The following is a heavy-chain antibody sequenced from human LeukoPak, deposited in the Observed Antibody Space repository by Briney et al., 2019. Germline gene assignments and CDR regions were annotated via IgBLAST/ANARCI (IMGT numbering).Heavy chain of an antibody. Sequence: ASVKVSCKASGYTFTCYDINWVRQATGQGLEWMGWMNPNSGNTGYAQKFQGRVTITRNTSISTAYMELSSLRSEDTAVYYCARGRVDFWSGRSFNWFDPWGQGTLVTVSS. J-gene: IGHJ5*02. D-gene: IGHD3-3*01. CDR1: GYTFTCYD. V-gene: IGHV1-8*03. CDR3: ARGRVDFWSGRSFNWFDP. CDR2: MNPNSGNT.